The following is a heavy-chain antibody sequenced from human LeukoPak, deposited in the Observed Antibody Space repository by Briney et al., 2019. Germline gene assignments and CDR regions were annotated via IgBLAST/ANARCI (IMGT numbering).Heavy chain of an antibody. Sequence: GGSLRLSCAASGFTFSSYVMNWVRQAPGKGLEWVSAISGSGETTFYAGSGKGRFTISRDNSKNTLYLQMNSLRVEDTAIYYCAKEPADWGQGTLVTVSS. CDR1: GFTFSSYV. CDR2: ISGSGETT. V-gene: IGHV3-23*01. CDR3: AKEPAD. J-gene: IGHJ4*02.